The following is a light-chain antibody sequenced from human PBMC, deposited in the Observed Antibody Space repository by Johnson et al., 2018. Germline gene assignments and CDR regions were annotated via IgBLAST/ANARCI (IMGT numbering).Light chain of an antibody. Sequence: QSVLTQPPSVSAAPGQRVTISCSGSSSNIGNNYLSCYQHLPGTPPKPLIYEINKRPSGFPTRFPGPNSAPSPPLRTTGLQTWDEADYYCGTGDSSLSAGNVFGTGTKVTVL. J-gene: IGLJ1*01. CDR2: EIN. CDR3: GTGDSSLSAGNV. V-gene: IGLV1-51*02. CDR1: SSNIGNNY.